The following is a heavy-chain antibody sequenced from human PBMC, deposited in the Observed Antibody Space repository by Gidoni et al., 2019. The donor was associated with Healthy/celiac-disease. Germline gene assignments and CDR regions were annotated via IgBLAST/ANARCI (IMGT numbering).Heavy chain of an antibody. CDR3: ARTGDFGVVIGVFDI. D-gene: IGHD3-3*01. CDR1: GGSVSSGSYY. J-gene: IGHJ3*02. Sequence: QVQLQASGPGLVKPSETLSLTCTVSGGSVSSGSYYWRWIRQPPGKGLEWIGYIYYSGSTNDNPSLKSRVTISVDTSKNQFSLKLSSVTAADTAVYYCARTGDFGVVIGVFDIWGQGTMVTVSS. CDR2: IYYSGST. V-gene: IGHV4-61*01.